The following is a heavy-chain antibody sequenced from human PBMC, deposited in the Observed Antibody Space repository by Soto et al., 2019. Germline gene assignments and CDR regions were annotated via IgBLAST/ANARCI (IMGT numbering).Heavy chain of an antibody. CDR1: GFTFSIYA. Sequence: WGSLRVSWASSGFTFSIYAMIWVRQAPGKGLEWVSAISGSGGSTYYADSVKGRFTISIDNSKNTLYLQMNRLRAEDTAVYYCAKGTTGSFLENMYYGMDVWGQGTPVTVSS. D-gene: IGHD4-17*01. V-gene: IGHV3-23*01. J-gene: IGHJ6*01. CDR2: ISGSGGST. CDR3: AKGTTGSFLENMYYGMDV.